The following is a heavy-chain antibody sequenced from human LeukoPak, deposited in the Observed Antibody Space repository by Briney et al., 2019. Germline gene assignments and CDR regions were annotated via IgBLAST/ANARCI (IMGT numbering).Heavy chain of an antibody. CDR2: FYDPGST. CDR3: ASARESCIGSTCYEFFHH. CDR1: GFTVTTKS. D-gene: IGHD2-2*01. J-gene: IGHJ1*01. Sequence: GGSLRLSCAASGFTVTTKSMAWVRQAPGRGLEWVSVFYDPGSTYYADSVHGRFTITRDNSLNTLFLQMNSLRVEDTAVYYCASARESCIGSTCYEFFHHWGQGTPLTVSS. V-gene: IGHV3-53*01.